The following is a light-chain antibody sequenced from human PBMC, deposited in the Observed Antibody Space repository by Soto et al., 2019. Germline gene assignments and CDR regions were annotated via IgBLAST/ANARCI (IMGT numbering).Light chain of an antibody. V-gene: IGKV3-20*01. Sequence: EIVLTQSPGTLSLSPWERATLSCRASQSVSNNYLAWYQQKPGQAPRLLIYGASNRATGIPDRFSGSGSGTDFTLTISSLEPEDFAVYYCQQRSYPITFGQGTRLEIK. CDR3: QQRSYPIT. CDR1: QSVSNNY. CDR2: GAS. J-gene: IGKJ5*01.